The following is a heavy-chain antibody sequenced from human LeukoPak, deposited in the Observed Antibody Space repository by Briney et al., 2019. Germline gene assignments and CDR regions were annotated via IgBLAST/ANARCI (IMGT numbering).Heavy chain of an antibody. CDR1: GFTFSSYW. Sequence: GGSLRLSCAVSGFTFSSYWMSWVRQAPGKGLEWVANIKQDGSEKYYVDSVKGRFTISRDNAKNSLYLQMNSLRAEDTAGYYCARDDGAAGYWGQGTLVTVSS. J-gene: IGHJ4*02. CDR2: IKQDGSEK. D-gene: IGHD3-10*01. V-gene: IGHV3-7*01. CDR3: ARDDGAAGY.